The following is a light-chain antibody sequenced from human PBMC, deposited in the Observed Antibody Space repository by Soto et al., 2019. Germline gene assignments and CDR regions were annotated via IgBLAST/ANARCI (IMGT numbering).Light chain of an antibody. CDR1: RGVSSGY. J-gene: IGKJ4*01. CDR3: QQYGSSPT. V-gene: IGKV3-20*01. Sequence: EIVLTQSPGSLSLSLGERATLSCGASRGVSSGYLAWYQQKPGQAPRLLIFGASIRATGIPDRFSGSGSGTDFTLSISRLEPEDFAVYFCQQYGSSPTFGGGTKVEIK. CDR2: GAS.